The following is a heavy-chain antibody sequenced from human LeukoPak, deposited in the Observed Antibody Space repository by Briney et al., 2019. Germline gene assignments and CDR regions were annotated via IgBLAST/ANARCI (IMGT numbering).Heavy chain of an antibody. J-gene: IGHJ3*02. CDR2: IKLDGSEK. CDR3: ARDGMGIIKAFDI. V-gene: IGHV3-7*05. D-gene: IGHD3-10*01. CDR1: GFTFSRFW. Sequence: GGSLRLSCTASGFTFSRFWMSWVRQAPGKGLEWVANIKLDGSEKYYVESVKGRFTISRDNARNSPYLQMNSLRAEDTAVYYCARDGMGIIKAFDIWGQGTMVTVSS.